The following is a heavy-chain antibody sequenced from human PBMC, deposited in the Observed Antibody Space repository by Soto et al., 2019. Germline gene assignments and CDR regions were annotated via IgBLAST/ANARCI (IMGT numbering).Heavy chain of an antibody. CDR2: ISGSGGST. CDR3: AKDHVSYYYDSSGYYAPSYFDY. V-gene: IGHV3-23*01. CDR1: GFTFSSYA. D-gene: IGHD3-22*01. Sequence: GGSLRLSCAASGFTFSSYAMSWVRQAPGKGLEWVSAISGSGGSTVYADSVKGRFTISRDNSKNTLYLQMNSLRAEDTAVYYCAKDHVSYYYDSSGYYAPSYFDYWGQGTLVTVSS. J-gene: IGHJ4*02.